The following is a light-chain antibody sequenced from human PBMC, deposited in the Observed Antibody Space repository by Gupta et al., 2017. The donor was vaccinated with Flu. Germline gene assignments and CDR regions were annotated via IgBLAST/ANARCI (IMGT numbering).Light chain of an antibody. V-gene: IGKV3-20*01. CDR3: QQDGSSPWT. J-gene: IGKJ1*01. Sequence: GTLCLSPGESATLSCRASQSVRSSYLAWYQQKPGQAPRLLIYGASSRATGIPDRFSGSGSGTDFTLTISRLEPEDFAVYYCQQDGSSPWTFGQGTKVEIK. CDR1: QSVRSSY. CDR2: GAS.